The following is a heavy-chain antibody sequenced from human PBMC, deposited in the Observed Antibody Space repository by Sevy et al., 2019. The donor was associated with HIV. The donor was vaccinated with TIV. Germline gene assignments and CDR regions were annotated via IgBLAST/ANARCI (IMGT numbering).Heavy chain of an antibody. Sequence: GGSLRLSCAASGFTFSNYGMHWVRQAPGKGLEWVAVVWYDGSYKYYADSVKGRFTISRENTKSKLYLQMNSLRAEDTAVYYCAKTFAIFGVLMSPDFDPWGQGTLVTVSS. D-gene: IGHD3-3*01. V-gene: IGHV3-33*06. J-gene: IGHJ5*02. CDR2: VWYDGSYK. CDR3: AKTFAIFGVLMSPDFDP. CDR1: GFTFSNYG.